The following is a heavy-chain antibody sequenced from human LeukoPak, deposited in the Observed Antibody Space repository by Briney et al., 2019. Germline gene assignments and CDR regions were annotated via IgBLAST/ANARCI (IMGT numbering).Heavy chain of an antibody. J-gene: IGHJ4*02. Sequence: ASVKVSCKASGYTFTGYYMHWVRQAPGQGLEWMGWINPNSGGTNCAQKFQGRVTMTRDTSISTAYMELSRLRSDDTAVYYCARMYYDFWSGPSGYFDYWGQGTLVTVSS. CDR2: INPNSGGT. D-gene: IGHD3-3*01. CDR3: ARMYYDFWSGPSGYFDY. V-gene: IGHV1-2*02. CDR1: GYTFTGYY.